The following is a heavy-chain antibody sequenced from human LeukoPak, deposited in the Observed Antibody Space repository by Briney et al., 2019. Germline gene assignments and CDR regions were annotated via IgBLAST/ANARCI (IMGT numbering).Heavy chain of an antibody. Sequence: GGSLRLSCAASGFTFSSYGMHWVRQAPGKGLEWVSAISGSGVNTYYADSVKGRFTISRDNSKNTLYLQMNSLRAEDTAVYYCAKDRNYYDSSGYIYYFDYWGQGTLVTVSS. CDR2: ISGSGVNT. J-gene: IGHJ4*02. CDR3: AKDRNYYDSSGYIYYFDY. D-gene: IGHD3-22*01. CDR1: GFTFSSYG. V-gene: IGHV3-23*01.